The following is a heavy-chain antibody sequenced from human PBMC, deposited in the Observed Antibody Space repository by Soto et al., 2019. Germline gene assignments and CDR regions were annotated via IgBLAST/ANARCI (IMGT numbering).Heavy chain of an antibody. Sequence: QVQLVESGGGVVQPGRSLRLSCAASGFTFSSYGMHWVRQAPGKGLEWVAVIWYDGGNEDYADSVKRRFTISRDNSKNTLYLQMNSLRAEDAAVYYCARDRGRLVLDYWGQGTLVTVSS. J-gene: IGHJ4*02. D-gene: IGHD6-6*01. CDR3: ARDRGRLVLDY. CDR2: IWYDGGNE. V-gene: IGHV3-33*01. CDR1: GFTFSSYG.